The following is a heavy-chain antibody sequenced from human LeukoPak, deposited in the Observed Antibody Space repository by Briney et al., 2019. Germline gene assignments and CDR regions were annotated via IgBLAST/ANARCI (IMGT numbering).Heavy chain of an antibody. CDR3: ARTSTIFGVVTDYYYMDV. CDR2: IYHSGST. J-gene: IGHJ6*03. CDR1: GGSISSSNW. Sequence: SGTLSLTCAVSGGSISSSNWWSWVRQPPGKGLEWIGEIYHSGSTNYNPSLKSRVTISVDTSKNQFSLKLSSVTAADTAVYYCARTSTIFGVVTDYYYMDVWGKGTTVTVSS. D-gene: IGHD3-3*01. V-gene: IGHV4-4*02.